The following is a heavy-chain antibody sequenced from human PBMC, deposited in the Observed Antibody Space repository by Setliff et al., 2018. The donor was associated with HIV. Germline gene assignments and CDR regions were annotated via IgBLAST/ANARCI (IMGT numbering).Heavy chain of an antibody. CDR2: VHYRGST. D-gene: IGHD4-4*01. CDR3: ARAGWTTGDLSVDV. V-gene: IGHV4-31*03. CDR1: GDPIKSEDSY. J-gene: IGHJ6*04. Sequence: TVSGDPIKSEDSYWSWIRQPPGKGLEWIGHVHYRGSTFSNPSLKSRLSISIDRSRNQIFLMLTSVTAADTAVYYCARAGWTTGDLSVDVWGKGTTVTVSS.